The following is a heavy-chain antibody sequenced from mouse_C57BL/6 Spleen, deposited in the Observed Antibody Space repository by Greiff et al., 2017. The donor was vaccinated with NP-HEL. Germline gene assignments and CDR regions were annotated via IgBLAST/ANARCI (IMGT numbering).Heavy chain of an antibody. V-gene: IGHV3-6*01. CDR2: ISYDGSN. CDR1: GYSITSGYY. D-gene: IGHD1-1*01. J-gene: IGHJ4*01. CDR3: ARAGYYGSYAMDY. Sequence: VQLKQSGPGLVKPSQSLSLTCSVTGYSITSGYYWNWIRQFPGNKLEWMGYISYDGSNNYNPSLKNRISITRDTSKNQFFLKLNSVTTEDTATYYCARAGYYGSYAMDYWGQGTSVTVSS.